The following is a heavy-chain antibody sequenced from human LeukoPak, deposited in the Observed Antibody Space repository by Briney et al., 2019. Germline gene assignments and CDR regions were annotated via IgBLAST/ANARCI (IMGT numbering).Heavy chain of an antibody. CDR2: IYYSGST. CDR1: GGSISSSSYY. Sequence: SETLSLTCTVSGGSISSSSYYWGWIRQPPGKGLEWIGSIYYSGSTYYNPSLKSRVTISVDTSKNQFSLKLSSVTAADTAVYYCVRDGFAVLRYFDWLSPFDYWGQGTLVTVSS. V-gene: IGHV4-39*07. D-gene: IGHD3-9*01. CDR3: VRDGFAVLRYFDWLSPFDY. J-gene: IGHJ4*02.